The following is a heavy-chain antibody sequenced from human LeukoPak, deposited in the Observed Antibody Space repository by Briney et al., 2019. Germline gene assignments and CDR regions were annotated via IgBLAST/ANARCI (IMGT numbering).Heavy chain of an antibody. CDR2: INSDGSST. CDR3: ARGAGRYYYDSSGFDY. D-gene: IGHD3-22*01. J-gene: IGHJ4*02. Sequence: PGGSLRLSCAASGFTFSSHWMHWVRQAPGKGLVWVSRINSDGSSTSYADSVKGRFTISRDNAKNTLYLQMNSLRAEDTAVYYCARGAGRYYYDSSGFDYWGQGTLVTVSS. V-gene: IGHV3-74*01. CDR1: GFTFSSHW.